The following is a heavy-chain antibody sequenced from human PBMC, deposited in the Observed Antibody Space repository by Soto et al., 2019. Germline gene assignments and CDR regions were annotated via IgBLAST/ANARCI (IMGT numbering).Heavy chain of an antibody. CDR3: AREGIAAAPWYFQH. D-gene: IGHD6-13*01. J-gene: IGHJ1*01. CDR2: IWYDGSNK. V-gene: IGHV3-33*01. Sequence: GGSLRLSCAASGFTFSSYGMHWVRQAPSKGLEWVAVIWYDGSNKYYADSVKGRFTISRDNSKNTLYLQMNSLRAEDTAVYYCAREGIAAAPWYFQHWGQGTLVTVSS. CDR1: GFTFSSYG.